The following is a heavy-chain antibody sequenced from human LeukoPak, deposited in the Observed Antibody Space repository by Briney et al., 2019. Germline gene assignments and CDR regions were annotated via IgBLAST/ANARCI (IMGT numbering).Heavy chain of an antibody. CDR1: GFTFSSYW. J-gene: IGHJ6*02. CDR3: ARDSYDFWSGYYTLYGMDV. V-gene: IGHV3-74*01. Sequence: GGSLRLSCAASGFTFSSYWMHWVRQAPGRGLVWVSRINNDGSSTSYADSVKGRFTISRDNSKNTLYLQMNSLRAEDTAVYYCARDSYDFWSGYYTLYGMDVWGQGTTVTVSS. CDR2: INNDGSST. D-gene: IGHD3-3*01.